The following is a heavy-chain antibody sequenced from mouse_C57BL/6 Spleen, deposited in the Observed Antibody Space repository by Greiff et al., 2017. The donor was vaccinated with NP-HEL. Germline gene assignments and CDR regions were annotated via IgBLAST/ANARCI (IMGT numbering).Heavy chain of an antibody. CDR3: ARSHRQLRLLFAY. J-gene: IGHJ3*01. CDR1: GYTFTSYW. Sequence: VQLQQPGTELVKPGASVKLSCKASGYTFTSYWMHWVKQRPGQGLEWIGNINPSNGGTNYNEKFKSKATLTVDKSSSTAYMQLSSLTYEDSAVYYCARSHRQLRLLFAYWGQGTLVTVSA. V-gene: IGHV1-53*01. D-gene: IGHD3-2*02. CDR2: INPSNGGT.